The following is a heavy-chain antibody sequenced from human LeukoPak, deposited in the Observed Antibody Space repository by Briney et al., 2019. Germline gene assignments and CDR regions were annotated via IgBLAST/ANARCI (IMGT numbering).Heavy chain of an antibody. D-gene: IGHD6-19*01. V-gene: IGHV4-59*08. CDR3: ARLNVYSSGWYPNWFDP. CDR1: GGSISSYY. J-gene: IGHJ5*02. Sequence: SETLSLTCTVSGGSISSYYWSCIRQPPGKGLEWVGYIYYSGSTNYNPSLKSRVTTSVDTSKNQLSLKLSSVTAADTAVYYCARLNVYSSGWYPNWFDPWGQGTLVTVSS. CDR2: IYYSGST.